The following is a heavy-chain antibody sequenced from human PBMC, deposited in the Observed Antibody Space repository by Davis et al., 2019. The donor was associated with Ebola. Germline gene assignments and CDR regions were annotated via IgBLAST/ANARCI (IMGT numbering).Heavy chain of an antibody. J-gene: IGHJ3*02. D-gene: IGHD3-22*01. CDR3: ARGQIEVGRVGAFDI. Sequence: GESLKISCAASGFTVSSNYMSWVRQAPGKGLEWVSVIYSGGSTYYADSVKGRFTISRDNSKNTLYLQMNSLRAEDTAVYYCARGQIEVGRVGAFDIWGQGTKVTVSS. CDR2: IYSGGST. CDR1: GFTVSSNY. V-gene: IGHV3-53*01.